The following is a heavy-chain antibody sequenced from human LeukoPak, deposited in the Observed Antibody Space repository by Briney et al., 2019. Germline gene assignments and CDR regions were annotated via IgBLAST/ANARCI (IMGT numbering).Heavy chain of an antibody. D-gene: IGHD2-2*01. CDR3: ARVDPPPGYCSSTSCYPNYYYMDV. Sequence: PSETLSLTCTVSGGSISSYYWSWIRQPPGKGLEWIGYIYYSGSTNYNSSLKSRVTISVDTSKNQFSLKLSSVTAADTAVYYCARVDPPPGYCSSTSCYPNYYYMDVWGKGTTVTVSS. V-gene: IGHV4-59*08. CDR1: GGSISSYY. J-gene: IGHJ6*03. CDR2: IYYSGST.